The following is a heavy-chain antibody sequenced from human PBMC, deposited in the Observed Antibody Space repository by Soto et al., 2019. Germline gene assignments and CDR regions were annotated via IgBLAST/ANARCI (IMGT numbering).Heavy chain of an antibody. CDR2: ISSSSSTI. CDR1: GFTFSSYS. J-gene: IGHJ3*02. CDR3: AREGSYDILTGYYIRAFDI. Sequence: PGGSLRLSCAASGFTFSSYSMNWVRQAPGKGLEWVSYISSSSSTIYYADSVKGRFTISRDNAKNSLYLQMNSLRAEDTAVYYCAREGSYDILTGYYIRAFDIWGQGTMVTVS. V-gene: IGHV3-48*01. D-gene: IGHD3-9*01.